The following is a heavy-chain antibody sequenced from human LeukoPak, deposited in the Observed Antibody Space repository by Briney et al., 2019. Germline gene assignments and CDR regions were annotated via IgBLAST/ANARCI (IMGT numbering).Heavy chain of an antibody. CDR1: GYTFTTYG. CDR2: ISAHNGNT. CDR3: ARDGYFDL. Sequence: ASVKVSCKASGYTFTTYGIAWVRQAPGQGLEWMGWISAHNGNTNYAQSLQGRVTMTTDASTNTTYMELRSLRSDDTAVYYCARDGYFDLWGRGTLVTVSS. V-gene: IGHV1-18*01. J-gene: IGHJ2*01.